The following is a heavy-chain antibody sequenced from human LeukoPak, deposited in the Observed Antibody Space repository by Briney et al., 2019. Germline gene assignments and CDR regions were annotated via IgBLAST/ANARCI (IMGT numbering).Heavy chain of an antibody. CDR2: ISGSGGST. Sequence: GGSLRLSCAASGFTFSSYAMSWVRQAPGKGLEWVSAISGSGGSTYYADSVKGRFNTSRDNSKNTLYLQMNSLRAEDTAVYYCAKDSSGYLQWLDYWGQGTLVTVSS. J-gene: IGHJ4*02. CDR3: AKDSSGYLQWLDY. D-gene: IGHD3-22*01. CDR1: GFTFSSYA. V-gene: IGHV3-23*01.